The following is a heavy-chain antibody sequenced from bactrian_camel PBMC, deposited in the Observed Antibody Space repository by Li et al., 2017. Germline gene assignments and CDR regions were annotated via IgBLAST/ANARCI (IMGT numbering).Heavy chain of an antibody. V-gene: IGHV3S55*01. CDR1: GYTFDRAD. D-gene: IGHD5*01. Sequence: HVQLVESGGGSVQAGGSLRLSCTASGYTFDRADMGWYRQAPGNECELVSTISSEDTTWYSDSVKGRFTISQDNARKTVFLQMNSLKPEDTAVYYCAPDTDYGLVESGHCGYWGQGTQVTVS. J-gene: IGHJ6*01. CDR2: ISSEDTT. CDR3: APDTDYGLVESGHCGY.